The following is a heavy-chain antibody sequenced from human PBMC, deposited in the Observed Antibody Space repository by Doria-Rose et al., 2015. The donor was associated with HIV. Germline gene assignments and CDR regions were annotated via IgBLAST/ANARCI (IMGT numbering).Heavy chain of an antibody. Sequence: QITLKESGPVLVKPTETLTLTCTVSGVSLSSPGMGVSWIRQPPGKALEWLANIFSDDERSYKTSLKSRLTISRGTSKSQLVLTMTDMDPVDTATYYCARIKSSRWYHKYYFDFWGQGTLGIVAA. CDR1: GVSLSSPGMG. CDR3: ARIKSSRWYHKYYFDF. V-gene: IGHV2-26*01. CDR2: IFSDDER. J-gene: IGHJ4*02. D-gene: IGHD6-13*01.